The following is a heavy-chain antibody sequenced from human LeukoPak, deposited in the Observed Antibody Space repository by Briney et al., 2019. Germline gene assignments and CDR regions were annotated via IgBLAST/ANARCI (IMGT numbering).Heavy chain of an antibody. J-gene: IGHJ6*02. CDR1: GLTFSSYA. V-gene: IGHV3-64D*06. Sequence: GGSLRLSCSASGLTFSSYAMHWVRQAPGKGLEYVSAISSNGGSTYYADSVKGRFTISRDNSKNTLYLQMSSLRAEDTAVYYCVTTYYYGSGSYLYYYYGMDVWGQGTTVTVSS. CDR3: VTTYYYGSGSYLYYYYGMDV. D-gene: IGHD3-10*01. CDR2: ISSNGGST.